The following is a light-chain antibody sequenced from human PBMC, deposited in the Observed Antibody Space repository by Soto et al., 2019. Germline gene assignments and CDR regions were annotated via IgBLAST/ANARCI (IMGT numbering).Light chain of an antibody. J-gene: IGLJ1*01. CDR2: DVN. Sequence: QSVLTQPASVSGSPGQSITISCTGTSCDVGGYNYVSWYQQHPGKAPKLMIYDVNNRPSGVSNRFSGSKSGNTASLTISGLQAEDEADYYCSSDTSISTYVFGAGTKLTVL. CDR3: SSDTSISTYV. V-gene: IGLV2-14*01. CDR1: SCDVGGYNY.